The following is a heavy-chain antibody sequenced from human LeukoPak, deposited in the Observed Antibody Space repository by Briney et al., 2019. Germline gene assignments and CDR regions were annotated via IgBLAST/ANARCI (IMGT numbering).Heavy chain of an antibody. Sequence: SETLSLTCTVSGGSISDYYWNWIRQPPGKGLEWIGYIYYSGSTTYNPSLKSRVTMSVDTAKNQFSLKLRSVTAADTTVYYCARGDFCSKSNCYLRPMDVWGKGTTVTVSS. D-gene: IGHD3-3*01. CDR1: GGSISDYY. J-gene: IGHJ6*03. CDR3: ARGDFCSKSNCYLRPMDV. V-gene: IGHV4-59*01. CDR2: IYYSGST.